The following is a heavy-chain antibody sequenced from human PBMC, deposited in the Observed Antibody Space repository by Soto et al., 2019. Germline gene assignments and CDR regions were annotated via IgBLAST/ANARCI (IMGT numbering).Heavy chain of an antibody. D-gene: IGHD4-17*01. CDR3: ATRSGDYVGWFDP. CDR2: IYYSGTA. J-gene: IGHJ5*02. V-gene: IGHV4-39*01. CDR1: GGSIIGSGFY. Sequence: QLQLRESGPGLVKPSETLSRTCTVSGGSIIGSGFYWAGIRQPPGKGLEWIGSIYYSGTAHYSPSLKSRLAIDVDTSKNQFSLRLSSVTAADTAVYYCATRSGDYVGWFDPWGQGTRVTVSS.